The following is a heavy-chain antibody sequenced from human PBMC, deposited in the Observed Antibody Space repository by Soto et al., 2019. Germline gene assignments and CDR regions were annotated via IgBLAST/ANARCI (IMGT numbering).Heavy chain of an antibody. CDR3: AGGYCSSNSCYYFDY. CDR2: INWNGGST. Sequence: EVQLVESGGGVVRPGGSLRLSCAASGFTFADYGMSWVRQAPGKGLEWVSGINWNGGSTGYADYVKGRFTISRDNAQNSLYLQMNSLRAEDTALYHCAGGYCSSNSCYYFDYWGQGTLVTVSS. V-gene: IGHV3-20*01. J-gene: IGHJ4*02. CDR1: GFTFADYG. D-gene: IGHD2-2*01.